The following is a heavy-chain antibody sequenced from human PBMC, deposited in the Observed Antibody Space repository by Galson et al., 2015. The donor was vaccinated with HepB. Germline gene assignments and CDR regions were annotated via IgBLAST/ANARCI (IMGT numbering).Heavy chain of an antibody. D-gene: IGHD3-10*01. J-gene: IGHJ4*02. CDR2: ILYDGSNK. CDR3: ARTRSRGIIGHIYYFDY. Sequence: LRLSCAASGFTFSSYGMHWVRQAPGRGLEWVAGILYDGSNKQYADSVKGRLTISRDNSKNTLYLQMNSLRGEDTAVYYCARTRSRGIIGHIYYFDYCGQGTLVTL. V-gene: IGHV3-30*04. CDR1: GFTFSSYG.